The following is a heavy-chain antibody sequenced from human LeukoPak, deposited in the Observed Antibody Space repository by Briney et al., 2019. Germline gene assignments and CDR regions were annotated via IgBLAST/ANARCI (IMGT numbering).Heavy chain of an antibody. Sequence: SETLSLTCTVSGGFVNNGGYFWHWIRQSPGKGLEWLGYVYSSGSPNYNPSLRSRVSMSVDTSKNQFSLKLSSVTAADTAVYYCASVSVSSAGYHFYYYGMDVWGKGTTVIVSS. CDR2: VYSSGSP. V-gene: IGHV4-61*08. CDR1: GGFVNNGGYF. D-gene: IGHD6-25*01. CDR3: ASVSVSSAGYHFYYYGMDV. J-gene: IGHJ6*04.